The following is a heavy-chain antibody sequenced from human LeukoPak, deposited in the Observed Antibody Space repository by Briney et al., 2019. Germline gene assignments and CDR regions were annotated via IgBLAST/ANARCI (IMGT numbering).Heavy chain of an antibody. CDR3: ARRHHLGFLDS. CDR2: IKQDGSEK. CDR1: GVMFPSYW. Sequence: PSGGSLRLSCAASGVMFPSYWMTWVRQAPGKGLEWVANIKQDGSEKYYVDSVKGRFTISRDNAKNSVYLQMNSLRAEDTAVYYCARRHHLGFLDSWGQGTLVTVSS. V-gene: IGHV3-7*04. J-gene: IGHJ4*02.